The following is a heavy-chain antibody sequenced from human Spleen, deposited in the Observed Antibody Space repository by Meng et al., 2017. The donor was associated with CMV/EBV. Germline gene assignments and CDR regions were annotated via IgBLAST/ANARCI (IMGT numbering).Heavy chain of an antibody. D-gene: IGHD3-16*01. V-gene: IGHV1-2*02. J-gene: IGHJ4*02. Sequence: ASVKVSCKASGYTFTAYYIHWVRQAPGQGLEWLGWMYPDTGGTKYAQNFQGRVTMTRDTSISTAYMELSSLRPDDTAVYFCARVYYNNYDPFDYWGQGTLVTVSS. CDR1: GYTFTAYY. CDR2: MYPDTGGT. CDR3: ARVYYNNYDPFDY.